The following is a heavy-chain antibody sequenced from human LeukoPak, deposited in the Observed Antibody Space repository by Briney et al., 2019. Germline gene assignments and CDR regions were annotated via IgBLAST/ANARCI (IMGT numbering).Heavy chain of an antibody. CDR1: GFTFSSYS. V-gene: IGHV3-21*04. CDR2: ISSSSSYI. Sequence: GGSLRLSCAASGFTFSSYSMNWVRQAPGKGLEWVSSISSSSSYIYYADSVKGRFTISRDNAKNSLYLQMNSLRAEDTALYYCAKAGYYYGSGSYFKFDYWGQGTLVTVSS. D-gene: IGHD3-10*01. J-gene: IGHJ4*02. CDR3: AKAGYYYGSGSYFKFDY.